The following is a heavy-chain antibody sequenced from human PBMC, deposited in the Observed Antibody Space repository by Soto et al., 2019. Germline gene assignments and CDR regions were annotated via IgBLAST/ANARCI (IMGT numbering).Heavy chain of an antibody. CDR2: IYYSGST. CDR1: GGSISSYY. D-gene: IGHD3-22*01. Sequence: SETLSLTCTVSGGSISSYYWSWIRQPPGKGLEWIGYIYYSGSTNYNPSLKSRVTISVDTSKNQFSLKLSSVTAADTAVYYCVRESFYDSGGFHGFDYWGQGTLVTVSS. CDR3: VRESFYDSGGFHGFDY. J-gene: IGHJ4*02. V-gene: IGHV4-59*01.